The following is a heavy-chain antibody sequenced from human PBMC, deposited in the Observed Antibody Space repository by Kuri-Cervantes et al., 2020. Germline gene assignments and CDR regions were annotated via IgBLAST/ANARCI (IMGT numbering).Heavy chain of an antibody. CDR3: ARSKGIAARRTWGYAFDI. CDR1: GGSFSSYY. Sequence: SQTLSLTCAVYGGSFSSYYWSWIRQPPGKGLEWIGEINHSGNTNYNPSLKSRVTISVDTSKNQFSLKLSSVTAADTAVYYCARSKGIAARRTWGYAFDIWGQGTMVTVSS. J-gene: IGHJ3*02. V-gene: IGHV4-34*01. D-gene: IGHD6-6*01. CDR2: INHSGNT.